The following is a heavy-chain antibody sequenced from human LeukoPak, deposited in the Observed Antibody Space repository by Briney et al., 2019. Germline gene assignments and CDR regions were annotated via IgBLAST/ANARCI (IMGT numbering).Heavy chain of an antibody. V-gene: IGHV3-23*01. CDR3: AKPSGDYDYFDY. CDR1: GFAFSTYA. Sequence: GGSLRLSCAASGFAFSTYALTWVRQTPGKGPGWVSGISGSGDKTYYADSVKGRFTISRDNSKNTMFLQMNNLRVEDTATYYCAKPSGDYDYFDYWGQGALVTVSS. CDR2: ISGSGDKT. D-gene: IGHD3-22*01. J-gene: IGHJ4*02.